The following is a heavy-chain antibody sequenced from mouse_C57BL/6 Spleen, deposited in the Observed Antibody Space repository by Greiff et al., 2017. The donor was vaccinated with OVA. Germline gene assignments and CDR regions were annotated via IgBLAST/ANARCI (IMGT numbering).Heavy chain of an antibody. CDR1: GFNIKDDY. V-gene: IGHV14-4*01. CDR2: IDPENGDT. D-gene: IGHD4-1*02. CDR3: TTLNWDSDY. Sequence: VQLKESGAELVRPGASVKLSCTASGFNIKDDYMHWVKQRPEQGLEWIGWIDPENGDTEYASKFQGKATITADTSSNTAYLRLSSLTSEDTAVYYCTTLNWDSDYWGQGTTLTVSS. J-gene: IGHJ2*01.